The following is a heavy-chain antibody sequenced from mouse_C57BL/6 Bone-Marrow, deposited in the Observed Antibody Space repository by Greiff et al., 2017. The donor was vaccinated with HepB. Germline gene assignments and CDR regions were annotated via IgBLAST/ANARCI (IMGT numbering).Heavy chain of an antibody. CDR2: IYPGGGYP. CDR3: ARGELAHPSFDY. CDR1: GYTFTNYW. Sequence: QVQLQQSGAELVRPGTSVKMSCKASGYTFTNYWIGWAKQRPGHGLEWIGDIYPGGGYPNYNEKFKGKATLTADKSSSTAYMQFSSLTSEDSSIYFGARGELAHPSFDYWGQGTTLTVSS. V-gene: IGHV1-63*01. J-gene: IGHJ2*01.